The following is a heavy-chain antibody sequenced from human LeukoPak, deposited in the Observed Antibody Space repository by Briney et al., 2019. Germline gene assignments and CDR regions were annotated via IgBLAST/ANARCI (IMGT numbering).Heavy chain of an antibody. CDR2: ISGSGGST. Sequence: PGGSLRLSCAASGFTFSSYAMSWVRQAPGKGLEWVSAISGSGGSTYYADSVKGRVTISRDTSKNTLYLQMNSLRAEDTAVYYCAKDIGERQLARGWFDPWGQGTLVTVSS. CDR3: AKDIGERQLARGWFDP. D-gene: IGHD6-13*01. J-gene: IGHJ5*02. CDR1: GFTFSSYA. V-gene: IGHV3-23*01.